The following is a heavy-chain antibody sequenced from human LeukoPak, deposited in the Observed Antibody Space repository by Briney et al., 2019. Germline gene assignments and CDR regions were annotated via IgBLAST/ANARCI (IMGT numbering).Heavy chain of an antibody. J-gene: IGHJ2*01. Sequence: PSETLSLTCTVSGGSVSDYYWSWIRQPPGKGLEWIGYIFYNEGTSYNPSLKSRVTISVDTSNNQLSLKVNSVTAADTAVYYCARVYYSSSYDYWYFDLWGRGTLVTVSS. V-gene: IGHV4-59*02. D-gene: IGHD6-13*01. CDR1: GGSVSDYY. CDR2: IFYNEGT. CDR3: ARVYYSSSYDYWYFDL.